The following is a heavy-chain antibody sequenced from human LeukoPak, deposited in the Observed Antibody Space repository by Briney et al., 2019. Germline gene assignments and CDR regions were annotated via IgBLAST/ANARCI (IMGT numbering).Heavy chain of an antibody. CDR3: ARQGDGYNPFDY. CDR1: GDSFSSYY. CDR2: IYYSGST. V-gene: IGHV4-59*08. D-gene: IGHD5-24*01. J-gene: IGHJ4*02. Sequence: SETLSLTCTVSGDSFSSYYWSWIRQPPGKGLEWIGYIYYSGSTNYNPSLKSRVTISVDTSKNQFSLKLSSVTAADTAVYYCARQGDGYNPFDYWGQGTLVTVSS.